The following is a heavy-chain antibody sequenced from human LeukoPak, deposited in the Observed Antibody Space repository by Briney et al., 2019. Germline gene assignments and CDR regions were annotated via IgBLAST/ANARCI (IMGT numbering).Heavy chain of an antibody. CDR2: IYTSGST. Sequence: SETLPLSCTVSGGSISRYYWSWLRQPAGKGLEWIGRIYTSGSTNYNPSLKSRVTMSVDTSKNQFSLKLSSVTAADAAVYYCASSYYDILTGYSPLDYWGQGTLVTVSS. CDR1: GGSISRYY. V-gene: IGHV4-4*07. D-gene: IGHD3-9*01. CDR3: ASSYYDILTGYSPLDY. J-gene: IGHJ4*02.